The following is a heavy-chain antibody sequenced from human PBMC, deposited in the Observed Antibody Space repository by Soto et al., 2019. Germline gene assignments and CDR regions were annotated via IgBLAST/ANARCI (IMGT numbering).Heavy chain of an antibody. Sequence: GGSLRLSCAASGFTFSNAWMSWVRQAPGKGLEWVGRIKSKTDGGTTDYAAPVKGRFTISRDDSKNTLYLQVNSLRAEDAAVYYCAIGGGQIYYKGLDVWGXGTTVPVSS. J-gene: IGHJ6*02. D-gene: IGHD3-10*01. CDR2: IKSKTDGGTT. CDR1: GFTFSNAW. V-gene: IGHV3-15*01. CDR3: AIGGGQIYYKGLDV.